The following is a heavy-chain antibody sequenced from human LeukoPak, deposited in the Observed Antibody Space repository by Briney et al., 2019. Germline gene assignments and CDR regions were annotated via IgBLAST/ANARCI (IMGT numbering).Heavy chain of an antibody. D-gene: IGHD6-6*01. Sequence: SSETLSLTCTVSGDSISRGSYYWSWIRQPAGKGLEWIGRIYTSGSTNYNPSLKSRVTISLDTSKSQFSLQLGSVTAADTAVYYCARGYSSSSSSLYYYYMDVWGRGATVTVSS. CDR3: ARGYSSSSSSLYYYYMDV. V-gene: IGHV4-61*02. J-gene: IGHJ6*03. CDR2: IYTSGST. CDR1: GDSISRGSYY.